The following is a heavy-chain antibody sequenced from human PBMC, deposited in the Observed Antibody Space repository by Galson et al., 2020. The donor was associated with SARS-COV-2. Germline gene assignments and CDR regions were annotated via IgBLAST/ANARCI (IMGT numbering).Heavy chain of an antibody. V-gene: IGHV1-58*01. J-gene: IGHJ6*02. CDR1: GFTFTSSA. CDR3: AADSSGYYSSDYYYYYGRDV. CDR2: IVVGSGNT. D-gene: IGHD3-22*01. Sequence: SVKVSCKASGFTFTSSAVQWVRQARGQRLEWIGWIVVGSGNTNYAQKFQERVTITRDMSTSTAYMELSSLRSEDTAVYYCAADSSGYYSSDYYYYYGRDVGGQGTTVTVSS.